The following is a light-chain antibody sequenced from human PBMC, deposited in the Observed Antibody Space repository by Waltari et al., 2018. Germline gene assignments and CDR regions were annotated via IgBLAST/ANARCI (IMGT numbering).Light chain of an antibody. V-gene: IGLV2-23*01. CDR3: CSYAGSSISV. CDR1: SSDVGSYNL. CDR2: EGS. J-gene: IGLJ2*01. Sequence: QSALTQPASVSGSPGQSLTISCTGTSSDVGSYNLVPWYQQHPGKAPKLMIDEGSKRPSGVSNRFSCSKAGNTASLTISGLQAEDEADYYCCSYAGSSISVFGGGTKLTVL.